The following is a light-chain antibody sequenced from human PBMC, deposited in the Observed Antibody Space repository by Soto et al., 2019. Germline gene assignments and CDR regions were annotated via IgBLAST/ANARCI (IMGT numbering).Light chain of an antibody. CDR3: QQYNNCLMT. V-gene: IGKV3-15*01. CDR1: QSVSSN. CDR2: GAS. J-gene: IGKJ4*01. Sequence: EIVMTQSPATLSVYPGERATLSCRASQSVSSNLAWYQQKPGQAPRLLIYGASTRATGIPARFSGSGSGTEFTLTISSLQSEDFAVYYCQQYNNCLMTFGGGTKVDIK.